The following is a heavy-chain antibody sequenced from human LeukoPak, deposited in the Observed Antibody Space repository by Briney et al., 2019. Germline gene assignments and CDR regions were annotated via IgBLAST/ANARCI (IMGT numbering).Heavy chain of an antibody. CDR2: IYSGGST. J-gene: IGHJ4*02. CDR1: GFTVSSNY. Sequence: GGSLRLSCAASGFTVSSNYMSWVRQAPGKGLEWVSVIYSGGSTYYADSVKGRFTISRDNAKNSLYLQMDSLRVEDTAVYYCAKGKRYPDYWGQGTLVTVSS. V-gene: IGHV3-53*01. D-gene: IGHD1-1*01. CDR3: AKGKRYPDY.